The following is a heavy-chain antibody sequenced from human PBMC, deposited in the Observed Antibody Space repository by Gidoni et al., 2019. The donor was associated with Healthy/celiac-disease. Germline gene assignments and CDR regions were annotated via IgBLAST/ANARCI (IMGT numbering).Heavy chain of an antibody. V-gene: IGHV1-46*01. CDR3: ARGSAVAGNYYYYGMDV. CDR2: FNPSGGST. J-gene: IGHJ6*02. CDR1: GSPLPTSY. Sequence: QVQLVQSGAEVKTPGASVQVSCKASGSPLPTSYMHWVRQAPGQALQWMGIFNPSGGSTSYAQKFQGRVTMTRDTSTSTVYMELSSLRSEDTAVYYCARGSAVAGNYYYYGMDVWGQGTTVTVSS. D-gene: IGHD6-19*01.